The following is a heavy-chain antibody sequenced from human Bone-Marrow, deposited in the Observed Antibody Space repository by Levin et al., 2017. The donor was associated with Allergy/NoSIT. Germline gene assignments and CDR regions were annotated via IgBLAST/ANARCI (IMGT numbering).Heavy chain of an antibody. Sequence: ASVKVSCKASGYTFTGYYMHWVRQAPGQGLEWMGWINPNSGGTNYAQKFQGWVTMTRDTFISTAYMELSRLRSDDTAVYYCARGSPIRITMVRGVRVPDAFDIWGQGTMVTVSS. J-gene: IGHJ3*02. CDR2: INPNSGGT. V-gene: IGHV1-2*04. CDR1: GYTFTGYY. CDR3: ARGSPIRITMVRGVRVPDAFDI. D-gene: IGHD3-10*01.